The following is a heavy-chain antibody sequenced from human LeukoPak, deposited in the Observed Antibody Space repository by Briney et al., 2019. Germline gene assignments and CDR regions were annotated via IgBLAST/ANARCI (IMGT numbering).Heavy chain of an antibody. CDR2: IYYTGST. D-gene: IGHD5-24*01. Sequence: SETLSLTCTVSGGSISSYYWSWIRQPPGKGLEWIGYIYYTGSTNYNPSLESRVTISIDTSKNQFSLKLSSVTAADTAVYYCARERQWLPDYWGQGTLVTVSS. CDR1: GGSISSYY. CDR3: ARERQWLPDY. V-gene: IGHV4-59*01. J-gene: IGHJ4*02.